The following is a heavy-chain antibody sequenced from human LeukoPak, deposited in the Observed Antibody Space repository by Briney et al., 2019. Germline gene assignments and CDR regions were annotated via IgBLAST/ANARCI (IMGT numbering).Heavy chain of an antibody. V-gene: IGHV3-11*01. CDR3: ARTRGGGYLYYFDS. CDR2: IDTSGRSV. Sequence: GGPLRLSCAASGFTFSDHYMSWIRQAPGKGLERIAYIDTSGRSVYYGDYMKGRFTISRDNAKSSLYLQMNSLSAEDTAVYYCARTRGGGYLYYFDSWGQGTLVTVSS. D-gene: IGHD3-22*01. CDR1: GFTFSDHY. J-gene: IGHJ4*02.